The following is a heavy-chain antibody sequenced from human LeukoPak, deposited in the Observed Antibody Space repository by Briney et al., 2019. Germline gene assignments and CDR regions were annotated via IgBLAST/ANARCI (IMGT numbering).Heavy chain of an antibody. Sequence: GGSLRLSCAASGFTFSSFTMNWVRQAPGKGLEWVSTVSDTGNIHYSDSVKGRFTISRDNAKNSLYLQMDSLRDEDTAVYYCARDGLHTAHFDYWGQGTLVTVSS. CDR1: GFTFSSFT. J-gene: IGHJ4*02. D-gene: IGHD5-18*01. V-gene: IGHV3-48*02. CDR3: ARDGLHTAHFDY. CDR2: VSDTGNI.